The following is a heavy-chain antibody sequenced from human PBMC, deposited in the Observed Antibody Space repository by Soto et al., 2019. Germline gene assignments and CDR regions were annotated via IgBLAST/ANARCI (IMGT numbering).Heavy chain of an antibody. D-gene: IGHD6-13*01. CDR3: ARRERAAGTDWWFDP. CDR1: GGSISSSSFH. Sequence: SETLSLTCTVSGGSISSSSFHWGWIRQPPGKGLEWIGSIYYSGSTYYSPSLKSRVTISVDTSKNQFSLMLSFVTSADTVVYYCARRERAAGTDWWFDPWAREPWSPSP. J-gene: IGHJ5*02. CDR2: IYYSGST. V-gene: IGHV4-39*01.